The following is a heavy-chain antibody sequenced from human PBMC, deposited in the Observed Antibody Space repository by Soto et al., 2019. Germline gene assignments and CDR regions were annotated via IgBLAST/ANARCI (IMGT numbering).Heavy chain of an antibody. Sequence: PGGSLRLSCTASGFTFSSFPMTWVRQAPGKGLEWVSSISGGGATTYYADSMKGRFTISRDNFKNTLYLQMSSLRAEDTAVYYCAKPAQDDYGDSTPWDYWGQGTLVTVSS. CDR1: GFTFSSFP. CDR2: ISGGGATT. D-gene: IGHD4-17*01. J-gene: IGHJ4*02. V-gene: IGHV3-23*01. CDR3: AKPAQDDYGDSTPWDY.